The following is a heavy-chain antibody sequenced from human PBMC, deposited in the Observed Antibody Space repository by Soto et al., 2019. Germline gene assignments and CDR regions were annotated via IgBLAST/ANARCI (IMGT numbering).Heavy chain of an antibody. CDR3: AKDLVSRNNGWLDPSFDP. V-gene: IGHV3-23*01. CDR1: GFTFSSYA. J-gene: IGHJ5*02. CDR2: ISGSGGSS. D-gene: IGHD6-19*01. Sequence: PGGSLRLSCAASGFTFSSYAMTWVRQAPGKGLEWVSSISGSGGSSYYADSVKGRFTISRDNSKNTLYLQMNSLRVEDTAVYYCAKDLVSRNNGWLDPSFDPWGQGTLVTVSS.